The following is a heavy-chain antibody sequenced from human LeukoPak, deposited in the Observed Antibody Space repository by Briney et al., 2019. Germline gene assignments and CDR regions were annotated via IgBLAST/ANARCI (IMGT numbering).Heavy chain of an antibody. D-gene: IGHD6-13*01. CDR1: GFTFSSYA. Sequence: GGSLRLSCAASGFTFSSYAMHWVRQAPGKGLEWVAVISYDGSNKYYADSVKGRFTISRDNSKNTLYLQMNSLRAEDTAVYYCAKDRSGAAAGFDYWGQGTLVTVSS. CDR3: AKDRSGAAAGFDY. CDR2: ISYDGSNK. V-gene: IGHV3-30-3*01. J-gene: IGHJ4*02.